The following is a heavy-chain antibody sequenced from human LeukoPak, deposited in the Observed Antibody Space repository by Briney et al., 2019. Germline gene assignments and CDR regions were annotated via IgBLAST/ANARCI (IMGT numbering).Heavy chain of an antibody. Sequence: SETLSLTCTVSGGSISSGGYYWSWIRQHPGKGLEWIGYIYYSGSTYYNPSLKSRVTISVDTSKNQFSLKLSSVTAADTAVYYCARAPAYSSSLLLDYWGQGTLVTVSS. CDR3: ARAPAYSSSLLLDY. CDR2: IYYSGST. CDR1: GGSISSGGYY. D-gene: IGHD6-6*01. J-gene: IGHJ4*02. V-gene: IGHV4-31*03.